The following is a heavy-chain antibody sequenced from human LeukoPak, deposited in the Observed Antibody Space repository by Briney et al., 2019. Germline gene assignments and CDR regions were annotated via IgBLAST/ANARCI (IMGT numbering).Heavy chain of an antibody. CDR2: IFYSGST. CDR1: GVSISSGGYY. Sequence: SETLSLTCTVSGVSISSGGYYWSWIRQHPGKGLEWIGYIFYSGSTYYNPSLKSRVTVSVDTSKNQFSLKLSSVTAEDTAVYYCARAGGVWLEFDYWGQGTLVTVSS. D-gene: IGHD2-8*02. J-gene: IGHJ4*02. CDR3: ARAGGVWLEFDY. V-gene: IGHV4-31*03.